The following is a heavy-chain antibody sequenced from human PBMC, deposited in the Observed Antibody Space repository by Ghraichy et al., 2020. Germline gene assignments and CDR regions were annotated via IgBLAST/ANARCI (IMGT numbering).Heavy chain of an antibody. CDR1: GFSVYSNY. CDR3: ATEEVNILSGRGGLDY. J-gene: IGHJ4*02. V-gene: IGHV3-53*01. Sequence: GGSLRLYCEASGFSVYSNYMTWVRQAPGKGLEWVSTIYSSGTTYYGDSVKGRFTISRDYSKNTLYLQMNSLRVEDPDVYYCATEEVNILSGRGGLDYWGQGIRVPGS. D-gene: IGHD3-9*01. CDR2: IYSSGTT.